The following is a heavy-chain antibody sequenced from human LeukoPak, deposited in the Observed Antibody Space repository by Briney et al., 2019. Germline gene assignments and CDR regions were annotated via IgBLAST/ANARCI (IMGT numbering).Heavy chain of an antibody. D-gene: IGHD4-17*01. CDR3: ARDQGDYGDFDY. V-gene: IGHV3-21*01. CDR2: ITSSSNYI. CDR1: GFSFRSYS. J-gene: IGHJ4*02. Sequence: GGSLRLSCAASGFSFRSYSMNGVRQAPGKGLEWVSSITSSSNYIYYSDSVKGRFTISRDNAKNSLYLQMNSLRAEDTAVYYCARDQGDYGDFDYWGQGTLVTVSS.